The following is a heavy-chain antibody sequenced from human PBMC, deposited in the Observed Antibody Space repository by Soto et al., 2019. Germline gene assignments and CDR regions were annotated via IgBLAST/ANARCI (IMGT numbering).Heavy chain of an antibody. V-gene: IGHV1-18*01. D-gene: IGHD3-22*01. Sequence: ASVKVSCKASGYTFTSYGISWVRQAPGQGLEWMGWISAYNGNTNYAQKLQGRVTMTTDTSTSTAYMELRSLRSDDTAVYYCARSKAYYDSSGYQYWGQGPLVTVSS. CDR3: ARSKAYYDSSGYQY. J-gene: IGHJ4*02. CDR1: GYTFTSYG. CDR2: ISAYNGNT.